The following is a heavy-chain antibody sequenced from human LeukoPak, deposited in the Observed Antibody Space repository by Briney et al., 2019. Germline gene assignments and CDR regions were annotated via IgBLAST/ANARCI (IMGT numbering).Heavy chain of an antibody. CDR2: IKSKTDSGTT. CDR3: TSLAMIRGVIPFDY. CDR1: GFTFSDAW. D-gene: IGHD3-10*01. V-gene: IGHV3-15*01. J-gene: IGHJ4*02. Sequence: PGGSLRLSCAAPGFTFSDAWMSWVRQAPGKGLEWVGRIKSKTDSGTTDYAAPVKGRFTISRDDSKNTLYLQMNSLKTEDTAVYYCTSLAMIRGVIPFDYWGQGTLVTVSS.